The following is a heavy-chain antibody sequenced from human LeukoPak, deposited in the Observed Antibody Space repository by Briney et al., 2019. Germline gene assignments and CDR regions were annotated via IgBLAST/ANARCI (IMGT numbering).Heavy chain of an antibody. J-gene: IGHJ3*02. D-gene: IGHD6-25*01. CDR1: GFTFSSYE. CDR3: ARARGYVDAFDI. V-gene: IGHV3-48*03. Sequence: GGSLRLSCAASGFTFSSYEMNWVRQAPGKGLEWVSYISSSGSTIYYADSVKGRFTISRDNAKNSLYLQMNSLRAEDTAVYYCARARGYVDAFDIWGQGTMVTVSS. CDR2: ISSSGSTI.